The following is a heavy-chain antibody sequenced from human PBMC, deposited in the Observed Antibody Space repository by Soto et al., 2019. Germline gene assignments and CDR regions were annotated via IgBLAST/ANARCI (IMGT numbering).Heavy chain of an antibody. CDR1: GDRFISYC. CDR3: ARLMAAAGTKYYFYYSGMDV. J-gene: IGHJ6*02. CDR2: IYPGDSDT. V-gene: IGHV5-51*01. Sequence: GLSHRISRRGAGDRFISYCSGWMRQMPGKGLEWMGIIYPGDSDTRYSPSFQGQVTISADKSISTAYLQWSSLKASDTAMYYCARLMAAAGTKYYFYYSGMDVWGQGTTVTVSS. D-gene: IGHD6-13*01.